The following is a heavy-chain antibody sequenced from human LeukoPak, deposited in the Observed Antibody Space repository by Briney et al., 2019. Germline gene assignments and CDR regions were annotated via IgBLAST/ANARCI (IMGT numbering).Heavy chain of an antibody. Sequence: ASVKVSCKASGYTFTGYYMHWVRQAPGQRLEWMGWINAGNGNTKYSQKFQGRVTITRDTSASTAYMELSSLRSEDTAVYYCATDPGSVPFDYWGQGTLVTVSS. CDR1: GYTFTGYY. J-gene: IGHJ4*02. V-gene: IGHV1-3*01. CDR2: INAGNGNT. CDR3: ATDPGSVPFDY. D-gene: IGHD1-26*01.